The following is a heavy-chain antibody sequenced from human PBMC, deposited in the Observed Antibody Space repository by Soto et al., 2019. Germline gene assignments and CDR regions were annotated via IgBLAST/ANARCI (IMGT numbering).Heavy chain of an antibody. CDR3: GRAEAAAGVDY. CDR2: INSDGSST. J-gene: IGHJ4*02. Sequence: LRLSCAASGFTFSSYWMHWVRQAPGKGLVWVSRINSDGSSTSYADSVKGRFTISRDNAKDTLYLQMNSLRVEDTAVYYCGRAEAAAGVDYWGQGTLVTVSS. V-gene: IGHV3-74*01. CDR1: GFTFSSYW. D-gene: IGHD6-13*01.